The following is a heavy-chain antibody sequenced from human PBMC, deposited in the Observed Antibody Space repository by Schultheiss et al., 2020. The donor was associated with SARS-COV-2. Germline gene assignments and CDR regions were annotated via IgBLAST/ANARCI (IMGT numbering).Heavy chain of an antibody. CDR1: GGSISSSSYY. D-gene: IGHD1-7*01. Sequence: SETLSLTCTVSGGSISSSSYYWGWIRQPPGKGLEWIGYIYYSGSTYYNPSLKSRVTISVDTSRNQFSLKLSSVTAADTAVYYCARHRETVWNYDAFDIWGQGTMVTVSS. CDR2: IYYSGST. J-gene: IGHJ3*02. CDR3: ARHRETVWNYDAFDI. V-gene: IGHV4-39*01.